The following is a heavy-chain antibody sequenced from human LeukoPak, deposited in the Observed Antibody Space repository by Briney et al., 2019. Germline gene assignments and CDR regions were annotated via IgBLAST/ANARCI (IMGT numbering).Heavy chain of an antibody. J-gene: IGHJ4*02. Sequence: GGSLRLSCAASGFTFSSYTMSWVRQAPGKGLEWVALIWYDESNKDYADSVKGRFTISRDNSKNTLYLQMNSLRAEDTAVYYCARPHCTSTSCSRHFDYWGQGTLVTVSS. D-gene: IGHD2-2*01. V-gene: IGHV3-33*08. CDR1: GFTFSSYT. CDR3: ARPHCTSTSCSRHFDY. CDR2: IWYDESNK.